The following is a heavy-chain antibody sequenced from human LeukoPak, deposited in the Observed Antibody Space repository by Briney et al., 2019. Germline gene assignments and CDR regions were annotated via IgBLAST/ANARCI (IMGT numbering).Heavy chain of an antibody. D-gene: IGHD3-22*01. Sequence: GGSLRLSCAASGFTFSTYAIHWVRQAPGKGLEWVALISDDGRKKYYADSVKGRFTISRDNSKNTLYLQMNSLRAEDTAAYYCAKGRGFYDSSGYYYAYYYGMDVWGQGTTVTVSS. CDR2: ISDDGRKK. V-gene: IGHV3-30*04. CDR3: AKGRGFYDSSGYYYAYYYGMDV. CDR1: GFTFSTYA. J-gene: IGHJ6*02.